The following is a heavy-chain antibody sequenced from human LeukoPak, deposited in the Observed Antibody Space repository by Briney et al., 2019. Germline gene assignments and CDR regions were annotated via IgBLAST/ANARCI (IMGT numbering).Heavy chain of an antibody. V-gene: IGHV3-33*06. D-gene: IGHD3-10*01. J-gene: IGHJ3*02. CDR3: AKGHGSGNTYGFDI. Sequence: PGRSLRLSCAASGFSFSNYGMHWVRQAPGKGLEWVAVIWYNGNNKYYADSLKGRFTISRDNSKNTLYLQMNNLRAEDTAVYYCAKGHGSGNTYGFDIWGQGTMVTVSS. CDR2: IWYNGNNK. CDR1: GFSFSNYG.